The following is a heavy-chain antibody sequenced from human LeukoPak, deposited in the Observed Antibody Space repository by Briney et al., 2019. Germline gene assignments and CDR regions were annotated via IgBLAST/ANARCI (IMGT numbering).Heavy chain of an antibody. J-gene: IGHJ4*02. CDR2: IYYSGST. D-gene: IGHD2-15*01. V-gene: IGHV4-38-2*02. CDR3: AGLDQGYCSGGSCNPRDY. CDR1: GYSISSGYY. Sequence: SETLSLTCTVSGYSISSGYYWGWIRQPPGKGLEWIGSIYYSGSTYYNPSLKSRVTISVDTSKNQFSLKLSSVTAADTAVYYCAGLDQGYCSGGSCNPRDYWGQGTLVTVSS.